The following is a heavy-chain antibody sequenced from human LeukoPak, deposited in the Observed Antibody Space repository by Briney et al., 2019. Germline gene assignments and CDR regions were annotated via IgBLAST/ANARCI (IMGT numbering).Heavy chain of an antibody. V-gene: IGHV1-2*02. CDR2: INPNSGGT. D-gene: IGHD3-10*01. J-gene: IGHJ4*02. CDR3: ARNYYFSGSYYNAGGY. CDR1: GYTFTDFF. Sequence: SVTLSCKASGYTFTDFFMHWARQAPGQGLEWMGWINPNSGGTNYAQKLQGRVTMTRDTSISTAYMELSRLRSDDTAVYYCARNYYFSGSYYNAGGYWGQGTLV.